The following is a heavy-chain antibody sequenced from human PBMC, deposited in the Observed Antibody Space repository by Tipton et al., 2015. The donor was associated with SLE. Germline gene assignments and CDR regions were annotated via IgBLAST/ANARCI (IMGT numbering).Heavy chain of an antibody. J-gene: IGHJ6*02. CDR3: GKDMSPGGLDV. D-gene: IGHD3-10*02. CDR1: GFSLSTYW. V-gene: IGHV3-74*01. Sequence: GSLRLSCAASGFSLSTYWMHWVRQAPGEGLVWVSRLNLDGRHISYADSVKGRFTISRDNAKNTLFLQMNSLRTEDTALYYCGKDMSPGGLDVWGHGTTVTVSS. CDR2: LNLDGRHI.